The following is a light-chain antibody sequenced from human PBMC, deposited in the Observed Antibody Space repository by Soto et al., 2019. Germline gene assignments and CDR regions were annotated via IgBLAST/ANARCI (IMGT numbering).Light chain of an antibody. CDR2: DVS. CDR1: NNDVGGYNY. V-gene: IGLV2-11*01. Sequence: QSVLTQPRSVSGSPGQSVTISCTGTNNDVGGYNYVSWHQQLPGKAPKLMIYDVSKRPSGVPDRFSGSKSGNTASLTISGLQAEDEADYYCCSYAGTYTLVFGGGTKLTVL. CDR3: CSYAGTYTLV. J-gene: IGLJ3*02.